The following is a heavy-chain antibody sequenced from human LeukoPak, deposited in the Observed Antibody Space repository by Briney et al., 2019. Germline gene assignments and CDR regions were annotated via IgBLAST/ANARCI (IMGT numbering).Heavy chain of an antibody. CDR3: TTVPWRVVIVN. J-gene: IGHJ4*02. Sequence: GGSLRLSCAASGFIFSSAWMNWVRQAPGKGLEWVGRIKSKSDGETTDYAAPVKGRFRISSDDSKDILYLQMNSLKTEDTAVYYCTTVPWRVVIVNWGQGALVTVSS. CDR2: IKSKSDGETT. V-gene: IGHV3-15*07. CDR1: GFIFSSAW. D-gene: IGHD3-22*01.